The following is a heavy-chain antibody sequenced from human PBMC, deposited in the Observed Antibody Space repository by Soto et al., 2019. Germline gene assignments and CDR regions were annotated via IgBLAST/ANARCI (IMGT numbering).Heavy chain of an antibody. Sequence: SETLSLTCTVSGGSISSSTYYWGWIRQPPGKGLEWIASIYYSGRTHYNPSLESRVTISVDTSKNQFSLKLSSVTAADTAVYYCARYCSGGSCYGGGYYFDYWGQGTLVTVSS. D-gene: IGHD2-15*01. J-gene: IGHJ4*02. CDR1: GGSISSSTYY. CDR3: ARYCSGGSCYGGGYYFDY. V-gene: IGHV4-39*01. CDR2: IYYSGRT.